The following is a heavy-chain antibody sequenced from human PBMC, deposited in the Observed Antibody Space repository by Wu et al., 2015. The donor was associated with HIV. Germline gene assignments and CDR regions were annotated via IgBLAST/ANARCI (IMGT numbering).Heavy chain of an antibody. CDR1: GGTFSNYA. D-gene: IGHD1-1*01. CDR2: ISPIYGIV. Sequence: QVQLVQSGAELKRPGSSVKISCQASGGTFSNYAINWVRQAPGQGLEWLAVISPIYGIVNSARKVQGRVTITADEPTNTVTMELRSLTSEDTAVYYCASANRERRAAFDFWGQGTMVIVSS. CDR3: ASANRERRAAFDF. J-gene: IGHJ3*01. V-gene: IGHV1-69*13.